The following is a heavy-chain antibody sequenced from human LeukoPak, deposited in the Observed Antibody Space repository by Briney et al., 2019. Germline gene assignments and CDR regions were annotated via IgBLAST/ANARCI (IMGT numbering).Heavy chain of an antibody. Sequence: GASVKVSCKASGYTFTGYYMHWVRQAPGQGLEWMGWINPNSGGTNYAQKFQGWVTMTRDTSISTAYMELSRLRSDDTAVYYCARVLGARVTSDAFDIWGQGTMVTVSS. D-gene: IGHD4-17*01. V-gene: IGHV1-2*04. CDR1: GYTFTGYY. CDR2: INPNSGGT. CDR3: ARVLGARVTSDAFDI. J-gene: IGHJ3*02.